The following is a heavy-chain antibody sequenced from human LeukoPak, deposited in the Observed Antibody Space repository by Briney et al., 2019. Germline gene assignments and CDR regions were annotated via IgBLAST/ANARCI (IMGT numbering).Heavy chain of an antibody. CDR2: ITGSVGST. J-gene: IGHJ4*02. D-gene: IGHD6-13*01. Sequence: GGSLRLSCAASGFTFASNAMSWVRQAPGKGLEWVSSITGSVGSTYYADSVKGRFTISRDISKNTLYLQMNSLRAEDTAVYYCAKAPYCSSWGIDYWGQGTLVTVSS. V-gene: IGHV3-23*01. CDR3: AKAPYCSSWGIDY. CDR1: GFTFASNA.